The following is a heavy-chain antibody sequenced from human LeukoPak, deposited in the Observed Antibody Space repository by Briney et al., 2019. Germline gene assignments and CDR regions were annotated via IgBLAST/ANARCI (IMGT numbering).Heavy chain of an antibody. CDR1: GFTFSNAW. V-gene: IGHV3-15*01. CDR2: IKSKTDGGTT. J-gene: IGHJ5*02. Sequence: GGSLRLSCAASGFTFSNAWMSWVRQAPGKGLEWVGRIKSKTDGGTTDYAAPVKGRFTISRDDSKNTLYLQMNSLKTEDTAVYYCTTDTRPWARQEDWFDPWGQGTLVTVSS. CDR3: TTDTRPWARQEDWFDP. D-gene: IGHD3-3*01.